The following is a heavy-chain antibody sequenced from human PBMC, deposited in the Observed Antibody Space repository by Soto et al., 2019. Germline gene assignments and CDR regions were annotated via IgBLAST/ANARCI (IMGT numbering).Heavy chain of an antibody. D-gene: IGHD2-8*01. Sequence: SETLSLTCTVSGGSISSGNYYWSWIRQPPGKGLEWIGFISYSGSTYYSLSLKSRVTISVDTSKNQFSLNLSFVTAADTAVYYCARRGYCTNGVSYYGMDVWGQGTTVT. CDR3: ARRGYCTNGVSYYGMDV. V-gene: IGHV4-30-4*01. CDR2: ISYSGST. CDR1: GGSISSGNYY. J-gene: IGHJ6*02.